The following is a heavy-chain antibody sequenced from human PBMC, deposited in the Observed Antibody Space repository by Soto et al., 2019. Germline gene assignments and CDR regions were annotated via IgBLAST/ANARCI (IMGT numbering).Heavy chain of an antibody. CDR2: ISSSSSYI. Sequence: EVQLVESGGGLVKPGGSLRLSCAASGFTFSSYSMNWVRQAPGKGREWVSSISSSSSYIYYADSVKGRFTISRDNAKNSLYLQMNSLRAEDTAVYYCAVGSYDFWSGLVEDYWGQGTLVTVSS. V-gene: IGHV3-21*01. D-gene: IGHD3-3*01. CDR1: GFTFSSYS. J-gene: IGHJ4*02. CDR3: AVGSYDFWSGLVEDY.